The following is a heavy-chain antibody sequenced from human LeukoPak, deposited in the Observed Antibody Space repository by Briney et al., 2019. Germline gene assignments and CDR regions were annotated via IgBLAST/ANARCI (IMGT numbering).Heavy chain of an antibody. CDR3: ASRPAGSTWYGVFDF. CDR2: IFNGGST. Sequence: SETLSLTCTVSGGSINGHYWSRIRQPPGKGLEWIGYIFNGGSTNYNPSLKSRVSMSLDTSRDQFSLRLSSVTAADTAIYYCASRPAGSTWYGVFDFWSQGTLVTVSS. V-gene: IGHV4-59*11. D-gene: IGHD6-13*01. J-gene: IGHJ4*02. CDR1: GGSINGHY.